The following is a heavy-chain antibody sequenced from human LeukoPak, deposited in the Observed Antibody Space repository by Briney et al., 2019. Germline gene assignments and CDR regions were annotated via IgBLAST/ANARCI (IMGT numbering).Heavy chain of an antibody. CDR1: GGSFSGYY. D-gene: IGHD3-16*02. CDR3: ARGGRLYRLMIDY. J-gene: IGHJ4*02. CDR2: INHSGST. V-gene: IGHV4-34*01. Sequence: SETLSLTCAVYGGSFSGYYWSWIRQPPGKGLEWIGEINHSGSTNYNPSLKSRVTISVDRSKNQFSLKLSSVTAADTAVYYCARGGRLYRLMIDYWGQGTLVTVSS.